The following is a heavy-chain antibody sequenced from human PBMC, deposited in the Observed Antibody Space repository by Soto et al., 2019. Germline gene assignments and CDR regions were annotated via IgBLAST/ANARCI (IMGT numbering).Heavy chain of an antibody. CDR2: IIPIFGTA. D-gene: IGHD2-21*02. CDR1: GGTFSSYA. V-gene: IGHV1-69*13. CDR3: ARIAEGDSKDGYFSTIFDY. J-gene: IGHJ4*02. Sequence: SVKVSCKASGGTFSSYAISWVRQAPGQGLEWMGGIIPIFGTANYAQKFQGRVTITADESTSTAYMELSSLRSEDTAVYYCARIAEGDSKDGYFSTIFDYWGQGTLVTVSS.